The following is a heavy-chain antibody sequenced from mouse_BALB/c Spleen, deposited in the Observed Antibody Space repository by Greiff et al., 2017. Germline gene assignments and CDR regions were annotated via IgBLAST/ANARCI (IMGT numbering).Heavy chain of an antibody. V-gene: IGHV1-5*01. CDR2: IYPGNSDT. CDR3: TRYGYDGFDY. J-gene: IGHJ2*01. Sequence: VQLQQSGTVLARPGASVKMSCKASGHTFTSYWMHWVKQRPGQGLEWIGAIYPGNSDTSYNQKFKGKAKLTAVTSTSTAYMELSSLTNEDSAVYYCTRYGYDGFDYWGQGTTLTVSS. D-gene: IGHD2-2*01. CDR1: GHTFTSYW.